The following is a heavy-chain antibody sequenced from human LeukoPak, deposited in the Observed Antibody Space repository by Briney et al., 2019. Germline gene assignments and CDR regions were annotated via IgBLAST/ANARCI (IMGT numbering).Heavy chain of an antibody. CDR3: ARGDYYGSGSYYYYYYMDV. CDR2: IKPNSGGT. D-gene: IGHD3-10*01. CDR1: GYTFTGHS. Sequence: ASVKVSCKASGYTFTGHSMYWVRQAPGQGLEWMGWIKPNSGGTNYAQKFQGRVTMTRDTSISAAYMELSRLRSDDTAVYYCARGDYYGSGSYYYYYYMDVWGKGTTVTISS. J-gene: IGHJ6*03. V-gene: IGHV1-2*02.